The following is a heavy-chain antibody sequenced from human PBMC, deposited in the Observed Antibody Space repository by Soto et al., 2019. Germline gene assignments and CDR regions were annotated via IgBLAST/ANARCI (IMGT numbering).Heavy chain of an antibody. CDR3: ARVVSLYNWFDP. J-gene: IGHJ5*02. Sequence: PSETLSLTCTVSGGSISSGGCYWSWIRQHPGKGLEWIAYMYYTGSTYYNPSLRSRVTISVDTSKNQFSLKLSSVTAADTALYYCARVVSLYNWFDPWGQGTLVTVSS. CDR1: GGSISSGGCY. V-gene: IGHV4-31*03. CDR2: MYYTGST.